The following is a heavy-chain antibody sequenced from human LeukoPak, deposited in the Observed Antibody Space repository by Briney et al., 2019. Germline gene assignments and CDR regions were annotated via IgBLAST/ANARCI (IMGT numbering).Heavy chain of an antibody. D-gene: IGHD3-22*01. Sequence: GGSLRLSCAASGFTFSSYEMNWVRQAPGKGLEWVSYISSSGSTIYYSDSVKGRFTISRDNAKNSLYLQMNSLRAEDTAVYYCARYDDSSGYYSYFDYWGQGTLVTVSS. CDR2: ISSSGSTI. CDR1: GFTFSSYE. V-gene: IGHV3-48*03. CDR3: ARYDDSSGYYSYFDY. J-gene: IGHJ4*02.